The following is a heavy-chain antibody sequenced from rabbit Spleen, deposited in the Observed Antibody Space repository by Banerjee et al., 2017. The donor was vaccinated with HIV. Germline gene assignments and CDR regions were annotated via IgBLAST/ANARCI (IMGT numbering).Heavy chain of an antibody. Sequence: QEQLVESGGGLVQPEGSLTLTCKASGFSFSSSYYMCWVRQAPGKGLEWIGCIYTGSSGSTYYASWAKGRFTISKTSSTVDLKMASLTAADTATYFCARDSSDSRWAPNLWGPGTLVTVS. CDR1: GFSFSSSYY. D-gene: IGHD1-1*01. V-gene: IGHV1S45*01. CDR3: ARDSSDSRWAPNL. CDR2: IYTGSSGST. J-gene: IGHJ4*01.